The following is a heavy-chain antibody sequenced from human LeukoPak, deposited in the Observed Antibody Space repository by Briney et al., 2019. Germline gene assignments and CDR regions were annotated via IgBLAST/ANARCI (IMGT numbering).Heavy chain of an antibody. D-gene: IGHD2-15*01. CDR1: GGSISSGGYY. J-gene: IGHJ4*02. CDR3: ARVRGGILVHDY. CDR2: IYYSGST. V-gene: IGHV4-31*03. Sequence: SETLSLTCTLSGGSISSGGYYWSWIRQHPGKGLEWIGYIYYSGSTYYNPSLKSRVTISVDTSKNQFSLKLSSVTAADTAVYYCARVRGGILVHDYWGQGTLVTVSS.